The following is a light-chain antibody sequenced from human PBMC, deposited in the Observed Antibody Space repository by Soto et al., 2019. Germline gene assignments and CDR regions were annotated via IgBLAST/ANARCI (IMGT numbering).Light chain of an antibody. CDR2: SAS. J-gene: IGKJ2*01. V-gene: IGKV1-39*01. Sequence: DIQMTQSPYSLSASLGDSVTITCRASQNIRTYLNWYQQKPGRAPKLLIHSASALPSGLPSRFSGSGSGTEFTLPMSGLQPEDFASYYCQQGHSTPYTFGQGTKVEIK. CDR1: QNIRTY. CDR3: QQGHSTPYT.